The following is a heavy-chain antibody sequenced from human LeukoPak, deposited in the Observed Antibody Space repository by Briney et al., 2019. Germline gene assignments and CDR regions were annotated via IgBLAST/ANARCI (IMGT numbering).Heavy chain of an antibody. Sequence: ASARVSCKASGYIFTDYFIHWVRQAPGQGLEWMGWIDPNGGGTNLAQKFQGRVTLTRDTSISTAYMELSSLGSDDTAVYYCTRGRTVAPGAAPPFDYWGQETLVIVSS. CDR1: GYIFTDYF. CDR2: IDPNGGGT. V-gene: IGHV1-2*02. D-gene: IGHD2-2*01. CDR3: TRGRTVAPGAAPPFDY. J-gene: IGHJ4*02.